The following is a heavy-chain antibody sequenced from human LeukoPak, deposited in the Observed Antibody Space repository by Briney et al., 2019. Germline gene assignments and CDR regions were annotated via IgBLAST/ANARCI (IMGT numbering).Heavy chain of an antibody. Sequence: PGGSLRLSCAASGFTFSSYWMSWVRQAPGKGLEWVANIKQDGSEKYYVDSVKGRFTISRDNAKNSLYLQMNSLRAEDTAVYYCAKSGRGGAVAGTYYFDYWGQGTLVTVSS. CDR1: GFTFSSYW. CDR2: IKQDGSEK. V-gene: IGHV3-7*03. D-gene: IGHD6-19*01. J-gene: IGHJ4*02. CDR3: AKSGRGGAVAGTYYFDY.